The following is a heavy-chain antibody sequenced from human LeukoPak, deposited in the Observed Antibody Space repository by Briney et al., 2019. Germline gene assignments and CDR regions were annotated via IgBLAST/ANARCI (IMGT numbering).Heavy chain of an antibody. CDR1: GDSINSGGYS. D-gene: IGHD5-18*01. Sequence: SETLSLTCAVSGDSINSGGYSWSWIRQPPGKGLEWMGYIYHSGSTYYNPSLKSRVTMSVDRSKNHFSLKLNSVTAAGTAVYYCARGYGTFDFWGQGILVTVSS. V-gene: IGHV4-30-2*01. J-gene: IGHJ4*02. CDR3: ARGYGTFDF. CDR2: IYHSGST.